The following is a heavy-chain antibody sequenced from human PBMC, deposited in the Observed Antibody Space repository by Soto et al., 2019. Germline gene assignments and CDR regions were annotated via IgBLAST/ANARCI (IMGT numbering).Heavy chain of an antibody. Sequence: QVQLVQSGAEVKKPGSSVKVSCKASGGTFSNYVISWVRQAPGQGLEWMGGIIPMYGTANYAQKFQDRVTITADESTSTVYLELSSLRSEDTAVYYCARDLGGCSGGRSRYNWLDPWGQGTLVTVSS. CDR2: IIPMYGTA. V-gene: IGHV1-69*01. CDR1: GGTFSNYV. J-gene: IGHJ5*02. D-gene: IGHD2-15*01. CDR3: ARDLGGCSGGRSRYNWLDP.